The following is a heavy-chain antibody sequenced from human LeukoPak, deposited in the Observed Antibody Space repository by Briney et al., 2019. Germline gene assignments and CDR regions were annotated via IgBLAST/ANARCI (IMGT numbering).Heavy chain of an antibody. V-gene: IGHV3-74*01. Sequence: GGSLRLSCAASGFTFNSYLMNWVRQAPGKGVVWVSRIDGYGTTTSYEDSVQGRFTISRDNAKNTLYLQMNSLRAEDTAVYYCARDSGADRRYFDLWGRGTLVTVSS. CDR2: IDGYGTTT. J-gene: IGHJ2*01. D-gene: IGHD7-27*01. CDR1: GFTFNSYL. CDR3: ARDSGADRRYFDL.